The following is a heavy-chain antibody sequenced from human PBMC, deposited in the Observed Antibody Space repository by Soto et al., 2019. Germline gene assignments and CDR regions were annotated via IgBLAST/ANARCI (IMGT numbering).Heavy chain of an antibody. CDR3: ARGHCVTSSCSYLAL. CDR2: INYSGTT. D-gene: IGHD2-2*01. J-gene: IGHJ2*01. Sequence: QVQLQESGPGLVKPSQTLSLTCTVSGGSISSGGSYWGWLRPSPGKGLEWIGYINYSGTTYYNPSLKSRVSISLDTSKNQFSLKLSSVTAADTAIYCCARGHCVTSSCSYLALWGRGTLVTVSS. CDR1: GGSISSGGSY. V-gene: IGHV4-31*03.